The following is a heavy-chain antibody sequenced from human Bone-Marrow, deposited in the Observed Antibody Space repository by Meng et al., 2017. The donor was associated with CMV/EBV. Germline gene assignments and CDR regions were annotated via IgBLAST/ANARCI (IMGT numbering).Heavy chain of an antibody. J-gene: IGHJ3*02. D-gene: IGHD3-3*01. V-gene: IGHV3-23*01. CDR2: ISGSGGST. Sequence: GESLKISCAASGFTFSSYAMSWVRQAPGKGREWVSAISGSGGSTYYADSVKGRFTISRDNSKNTLYLQMNSLRAEDTAVYYCAKLQGEYYDFWSGPLDAFDIWGQGTMVTVSS. CDR1: GFTFSSYA. CDR3: AKLQGEYYDFWSGPLDAFDI.